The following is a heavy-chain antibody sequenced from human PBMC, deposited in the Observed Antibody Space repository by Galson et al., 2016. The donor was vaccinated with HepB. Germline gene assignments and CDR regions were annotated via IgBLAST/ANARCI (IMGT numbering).Heavy chain of an antibody. CDR2: INHSGNT. J-gene: IGHJ5*02. V-gene: IGHV4-34*01. CDR1: GGTFNGYY. Sequence: ETLSLTCAVFGGTFNGYYWTWIRQPPGKGLEWIGEINHSGNTNYNPSLKSRVNLSVDISKKQFTLEPTSVTVADTAIYYCARGTYYDSATRFDPWGQGTPVTVAS. D-gene: IGHD3-3*01. CDR3: ARGTYYDSATRFDP.